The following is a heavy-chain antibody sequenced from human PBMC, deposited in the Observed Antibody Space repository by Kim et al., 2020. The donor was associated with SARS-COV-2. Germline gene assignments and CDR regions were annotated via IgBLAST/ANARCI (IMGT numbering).Heavy chain of an antibody. CDR3: ARDPSIFDSSAAFDI. V-gene: IGHV3-30*04. CDR2: ISYDGSNK. D-gene: IGHD3-22*01. J-gene: IGHJ3*02. CDR1: GFTFSSYA. Sequence: GGSLRLSCAASGFTFSSYAMHWVRQAPGKGLEWVAVISYDGSNKYYADSVKGRFTISRDNSKNTLYLQMNSLRAEDTAVYYCARDPSIFDSSAAFDIWGQGRMVTVSS.